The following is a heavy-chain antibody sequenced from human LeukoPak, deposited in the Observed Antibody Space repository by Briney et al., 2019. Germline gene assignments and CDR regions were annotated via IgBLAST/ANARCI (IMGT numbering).Heavy chain of an antibody. V-gene: IGHV1-2*02. CDR1: GYTFTGYF. CDR3: ARGRGRGVIITYYFDY. D-gene: IGHD3-10*01. J-gene: IGHJ4*02. CDR2: INPNSGGT. Sequence: ASVTATCKASGYTFTGYFIHWVRQAPGQGLEWMGWINPNSGGTNLAQKFQGRVTMTRDTSITTAYMELSRLTSDDTAVYYCARGRGRGVIITYYFDYWGQGALVTVSS.